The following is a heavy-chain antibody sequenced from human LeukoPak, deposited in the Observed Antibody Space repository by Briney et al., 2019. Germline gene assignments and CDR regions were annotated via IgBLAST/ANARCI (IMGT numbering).Heavy chain of an antibody. V-gene: IGHV4-30-2*01. CDR3: ARGRAITGTPFDY. Sequence: SQTLSLTCAVSGGSISSGGYSWSWTRQPPGKGLEWIGYIYHSGSTYYNPSLKSRVTISVDRSKNQFSLKLSSVTAADTAVYYCARGRAITGTPFDYWGQGTLVTVSS. CDR2: IYHSGST. D-gene: IGHD1-20*01. J-gene: IGHJ4*02. CDR1: GGSISSGGYS.